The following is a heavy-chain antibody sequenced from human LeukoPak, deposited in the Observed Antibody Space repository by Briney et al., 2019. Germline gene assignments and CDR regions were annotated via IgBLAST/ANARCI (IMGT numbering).Heavy chain of an antibody. CDR3: ARDGFVGAADY. CDR1: GFTFSSYG. V-gene: IGHV3-33*01. Sequence: TGGSLRLSCAASGFTFSSYGMHWVRQAPGKGLEWVAVIWYDGSNKYYADSVKVRFTISRDNSKNTLYLQMNSLRAEDTAVFYCARDGFVGAADYWGQGTLVTVSS. D-gene: IGHD6-13*01. CDR2: IWYDGSNK. J-gene: IGHJ4*02.